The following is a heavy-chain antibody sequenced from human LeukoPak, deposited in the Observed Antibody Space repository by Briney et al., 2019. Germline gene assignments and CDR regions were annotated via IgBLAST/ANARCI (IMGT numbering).Heavy chain of an antibody. CDR2: ITGDTNGI. CDR1: GFAFTHCS. V-gene: IGHV3-48*01. J-gene: IGHJ4*02. CDR3: VRGGVADGNYFGD. Sequence: PGGSLRLSCVTSGFAFTHCSMNWVRQAPGKWLEWLSYITGDTNGIYYADSVKGRFIISRDNAKNSVYLQMNSLSVEDTAVYYCVRGGVADGNYFGDWGQGTVVTVSS. D-gene: IGHD3-10*01.